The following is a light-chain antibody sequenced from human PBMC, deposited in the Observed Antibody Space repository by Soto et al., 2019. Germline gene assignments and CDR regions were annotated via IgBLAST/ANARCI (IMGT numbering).Light chain of an antibody. J-gene: IGKJ1*01. CDR1: QSVSSN. CDR2: GAS. Sequence: EIVMTQSPATLSVSPGERATLSCRASQSVSSNLAWYKHKPGQAPRLLIYGASNRATGIPDRFSGSGSGTDFTLTIRRLEPEDFAVDYCQQYGSSGTFGQGTKVDIK. CDR3: QQYGSSGT. V-gene: IGKV3-20*01.